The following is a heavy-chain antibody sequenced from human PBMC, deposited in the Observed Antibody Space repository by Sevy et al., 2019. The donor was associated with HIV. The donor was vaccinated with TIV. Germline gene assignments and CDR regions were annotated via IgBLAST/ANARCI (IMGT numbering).Heavy chain of an antibody. CDR3: ARAPPVVVVPGAPSWFDP. CDR2: INHSGST. Sequence: SETLSLTCAVYGGSFSGYYWNWIRQSPGKGLEWIEEINHSGSTHYNPALKSRVTISVDTSKNQFSLRLNYVTAADTAVYYCARAPPVVVVPGAPSWFDPWGQGTLVTVSS. D-gene: IGHD2-2*01. CDR1: GGSFSGYY. V-gene: IGHV4-34*01. J-gene: IGHJ5*02.